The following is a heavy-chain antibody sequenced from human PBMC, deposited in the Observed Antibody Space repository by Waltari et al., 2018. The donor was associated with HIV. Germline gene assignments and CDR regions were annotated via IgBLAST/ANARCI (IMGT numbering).Heavy chain of an antibody. CDR2: IKTKAEGETV. D-gene: IGHD3-10*01. V-gene: IGHV3-15*01. Sequence: EVQVVESGGGLVKPGGSLRLTCGAYGFTFTNAWMSWVRQAPGKGLEWVGRIKTKAEGETVEYATPVKGRFTISRDDSKNTLYQQMNSLTTEDTAVYYCTTWQVGSYWGHGTLVTVSS. J-gene: IGHJ4*01. CDR1: GFTFTNAW. CDR3: TTWQVGSY.